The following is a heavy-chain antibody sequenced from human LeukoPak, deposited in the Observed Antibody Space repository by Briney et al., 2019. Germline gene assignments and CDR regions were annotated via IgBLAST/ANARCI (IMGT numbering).Heavy chain of an antibody. CDR1: GGTFSSYT. CDR2: IIPILGIA. V-gene: IGHV1-69*04. D-gene: IGHD2-2*01. Sequence: SVKVSCKASGGTFSSYTISWVRQAPGQGLEWMGRIIPILGIANYAQKFQGRVTITADRSTSTAYMELSSLRSEDTAVYYCARERGLGYCSSTSCPGAMDVWGKGTTVTVSS. J-gene: IGHJ6*03. CDR3: ARERGLGYCSSTSCPGAMDV.